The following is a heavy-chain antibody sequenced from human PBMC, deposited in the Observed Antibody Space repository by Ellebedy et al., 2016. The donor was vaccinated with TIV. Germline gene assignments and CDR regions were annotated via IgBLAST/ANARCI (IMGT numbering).Heavy chain of an antibody. D-gene: IGHD6-13*01. J-gene: IGHJ6*02. V-gene: IGHV3-66*04. CDR2: IYTDDSP. CDR1: KFTVSYNY. CDR3: ARPVQQVESGYYKFGLDV. Sequence: GESLKISCAASKFTVSYNYMNWVRQAPGKGPEWISGIYTDDSPDYADSVKGKFTISRDNSKNTLYLQMNSLRTEDTAVYYCARPVQQVESGYYKFGLDVWGQGTTVIVSS.